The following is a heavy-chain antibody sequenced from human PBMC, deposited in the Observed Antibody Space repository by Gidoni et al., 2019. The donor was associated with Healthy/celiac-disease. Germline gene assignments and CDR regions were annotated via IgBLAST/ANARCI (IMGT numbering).Heavy chain of an antibody. CDR1: GYTFTSYG. D-gene: IGHD5-12*01. J-gene: IGHJ4*02. CDR3: ARVTDSGYDFVDFDY. Sequence: QVQLVQSGAEVKTPGASVKVSCKASGYTFTSYGISWVRQAPGQGLEWMGWISAYNGNTNYAQKLQGRVTMTTDTSTSTAYMELRSLRSDDTAVYYCARVTDSGYDFVDFDYWGQGTLVTVSS. CDR2: ISAYNGNT. V-gene: IGHV1-18*01.